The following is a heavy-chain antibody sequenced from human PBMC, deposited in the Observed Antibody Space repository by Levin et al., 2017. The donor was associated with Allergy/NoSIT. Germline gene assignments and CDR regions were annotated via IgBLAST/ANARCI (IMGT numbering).Heavy chain of an antibody. CDR1: GFTFSSYW. Sequence: HGESLKISCAASGFTFSSYWMHWVRQAPGKGLVWVSRINTDGSTTNYADSVKGRFTISRDNAKNTLYLQMNSLRAEDTAVYYCARSLIVGATSGGDYWGQGTLVTVSS. V-gene: IGHV3-74*01. CDR3: ARSLIVGATSGGDY. D-gene: IGHD1-26*01. J-gene: IGHJ4*02. CDR2: INTDGSTT.